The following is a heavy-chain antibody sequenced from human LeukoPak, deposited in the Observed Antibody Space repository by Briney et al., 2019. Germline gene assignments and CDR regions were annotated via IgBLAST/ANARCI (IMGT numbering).Heavy chain of an antibody. CDR2: INPSGGST. J-gene: IGHJ6*03. V-gene: IGHV1-46*01. CDR3: AREKQQLVNSRSFYYYYYMDV. Sequence: ASVKVSCKASGYTFTSYYMHWVRQAPGQGLEWKGIINPSGGSTSYTQKFQGRITMTRDTSTSTVYVELSSLRAEDTAVYYCAREKQQLVNSRSFYYYYYMDVWGKGTTVTVSS. D-gene: IGHD6-13*01. CDR1: GYTFTSYY.